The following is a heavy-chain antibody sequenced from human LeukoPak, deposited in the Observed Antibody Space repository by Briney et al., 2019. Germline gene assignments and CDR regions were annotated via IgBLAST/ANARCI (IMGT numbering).Heavy chain of an antibody. J-gene: IGHJ4*02. V-gene: IGHV3-30*18. D-gene: IGHD6-13*01. CDR3: ANSPAAGPFDY. CDR1: GFTFSSYG. Sequence: PGESLRLSCAASGFTFSSYGMHWVRQAPGKGLEWVAVISCDGSNKYYADSVKGRFTISRDNSKNTLYLQMNSLRAEDTAVYYCANSPAAGPFDYWGQGTLVTVSS. CDR2: ISCDGSNK.